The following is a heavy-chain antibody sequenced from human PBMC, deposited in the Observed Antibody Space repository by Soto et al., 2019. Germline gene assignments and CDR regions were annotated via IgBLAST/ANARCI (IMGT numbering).Heavy chain of an antibody. CDR2: ISNKIITT. D-gene: IGHD1-26*01. CDR3: ARERRYSGRYYGLDQYYYGMDV. Sequence: EEQLVESGGGLVQPGGSLRLSCAASGFTFSSYTMNWVRQAPGKGLEWISYISNKIITTYYADSVKGRFTISRDNAKNSLYLQMDSLRAEDTAVYYCARERRYSGRYYGLDQYYYGMDVWGQGTTVTVSS. J-gene: IGHJ6*02. CDR1: GFTFSSYT. V-gene: IGHV3-48*01.